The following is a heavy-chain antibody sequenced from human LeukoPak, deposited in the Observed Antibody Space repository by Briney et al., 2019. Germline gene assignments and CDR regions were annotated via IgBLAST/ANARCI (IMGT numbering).Heavy chain of an antibody. J-gene: IGHJ4*02. D-gene: IGHD3-22*01. V-gene: IGHV3-48*03. CDR2: ISSSGGTI. CDR3: AREGGVNYYDLDYFDY. Sequence: PGGSLRLSCVGSGFTFSTYEMTWVRRAPGKGLEWVSYISSSGGTIYYADSVKGRFTISRDNAKNSLYLQMNSLRAEDTAVYYCAREGGVNYYDLDYFDYWGQGTLITVSS. CDR1: GFTFSTYE.